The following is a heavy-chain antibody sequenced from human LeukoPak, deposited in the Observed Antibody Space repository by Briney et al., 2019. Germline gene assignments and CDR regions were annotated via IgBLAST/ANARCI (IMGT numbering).Heavy chain of an antibody. D-gene: IGHD6-13*01. V-gene: IGHV4-59*01. Sequence: SETLSLTCTVSGGSISSYYWSWIRQPPGKGLEWIGYIYYSGSTNYNPSLKSRVTISVDTSKNQFSLKLTSVTAADTAVYYCARGPAAGIDTGHYYYWGQGTLVTVSS. CDR1: GGSISSYY. CDR3: ARGPAAGIDTGHYYY. J-gene: IGHJ4*02. CDR2: IYYSGST.